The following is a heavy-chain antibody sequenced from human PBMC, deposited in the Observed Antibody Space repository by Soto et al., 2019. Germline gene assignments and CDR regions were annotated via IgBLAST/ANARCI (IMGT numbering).Heavy chain of an antibody. V-gene: IGHV3-21*05. D-gene: IGHD2-2*01. CDR3: ARAYCSSTSCHDY. CDR1: GFTFSSYS. Sequence: GGSLRLSCAASGFTFSSYSMNWVRQAPGKGLEWVSYISSSRSYTNYADSVKGRFTISRDNAKNSLYLQMNSLRVEDTAVYYCARAYCSSTSCHDYWGQGTLVTVSS. CDR2: ISSSRSYT. J-gene: IGHJ4*02.